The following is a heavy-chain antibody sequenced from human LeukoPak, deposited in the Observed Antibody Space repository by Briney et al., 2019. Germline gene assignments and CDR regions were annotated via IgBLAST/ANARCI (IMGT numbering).Heavy chain of an antibody. V-gene: IGHV3-74*03. CDR2: IDERGTNA. J-gene: IGHJ4*02. Sequence: GGSLRLSCTASVFTFCNHWMHWVRQTPGKGLVWVSRIDERGTNAMYADSVKGRFSISRDNAKNTVNLQMNSLRAEDTGVYYCIRDEALWRLDYWGQGTLVTVS. CDR1: VFTFCNHW. CDR3: IRDEALWRLDY. D-gene: IGHD2-21*01.